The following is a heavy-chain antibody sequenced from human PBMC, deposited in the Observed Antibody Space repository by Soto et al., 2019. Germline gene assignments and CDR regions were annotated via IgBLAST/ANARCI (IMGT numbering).Heavy chain of an antibody. V-gene: IGHV3-23*01. J-gene: IGHJ5*02. Sequence: LRLSCAASGFTFSSYAMSWVRQAPGKGLEWVSAISGSGGSTYYADSVKGRFTISRDNSKNTLYLQMNSLRAEDTAVYYCAKDEEYSSSRWFDPWGQGTLVTVSS. CDR2: ISGSGGST. CDR1: GFTFSSYA. D-gene: IGHD6-6*01. CDR3: AKDEEYSSSRWFDP.